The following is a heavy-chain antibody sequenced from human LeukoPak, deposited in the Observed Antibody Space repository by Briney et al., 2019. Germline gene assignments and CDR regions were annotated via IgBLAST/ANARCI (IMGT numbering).Heavy chain of an antibody. CDR3: ARKVRAAGAFDY. V-gene: IGHV4-31*03. CDR1: GGSISSGGYY. CDR2: IYYSGST. J-gene: IGHJ4*02. D-gene: IGHD6-25*01. Sequence: SQTLSLTCTVSGGSISSGGYYWSWIRRHPGKGLEWIGYIYYSGSTYYNPSLKSRVTVSVDTSKNQFSLKLSSVTAADTAVYYCARKVRAAGAFDYWGQGTLVTVSS.